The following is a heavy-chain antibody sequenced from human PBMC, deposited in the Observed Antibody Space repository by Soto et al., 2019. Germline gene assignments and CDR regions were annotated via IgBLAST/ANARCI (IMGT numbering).Heavy chain of an antibody. CDR3: ARGPPRYCSSTSCYGLVLYYYGMDV. J-gene: IGHJ6*02. CDR2: ISSNGGST. V-gene: IGHV3-64*01. CDR1: GFTFSSYA. D-gene: IGHD2-2*01. Sequence: PGGSLRLSCAASGFTFSSYAMHWVRQAPGKGLEYVSAISSNGGSTYYANSVKGRFTISRDNSKNTLYLQMGSLRAEDMAVYYCARGPPRYCSSTSCYGLVLYYYGMDVWGQGTTVTVS.